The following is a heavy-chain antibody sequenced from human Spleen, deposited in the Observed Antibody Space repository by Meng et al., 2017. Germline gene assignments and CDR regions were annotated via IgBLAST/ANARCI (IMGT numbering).Heavy chain of an antibody. D-gene: IGHD6-19*01. CDR3: ARRRVYSSGSIFAFDI. CDR2: INSDGSST. Sequence: GESLKISCAASGFTFSSYWMHWVRQAPGKGLVWVSRINSDGSSTSYADSVKGRFTISRDNAKNTLYLQMNSLRAEDTAVYYCARRRVYSSGSIFAFDIWGHGTMVTVSS. V-gene: IGHV3-74*01. CDR1: GFTFSSYW. J-gene: IGHJ3*02.